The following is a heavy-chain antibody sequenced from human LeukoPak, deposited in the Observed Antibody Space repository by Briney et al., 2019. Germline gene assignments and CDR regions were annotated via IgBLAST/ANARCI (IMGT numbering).Heavy chain of an antibody. Sequence: PSETLSLTCAVYGGSFSGYYWSWIRQPPGKGLEWIGEINHSGSTNYNPSLKSRVTISVDTSKNQFPLKLSSVTAADTAVYYCARAGYPGLNWFDPWGQGTLVTVSS. CDR3: ARAGYPGLNWFDP. CDR1: GGSFSGYY. J-gene: IGHJ5*02. CDR2: INHSGST. D-gene: IGHD5-12*01. V-gene: IGHV4-34*01.